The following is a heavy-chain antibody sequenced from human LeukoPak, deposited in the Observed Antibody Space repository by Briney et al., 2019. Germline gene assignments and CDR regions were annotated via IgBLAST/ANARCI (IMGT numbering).Heavy chain of an antibody. CDR2: ISYDGSNK. D-gene: IGHD3-9*01. Sequence: PGGSLRLSCAASGFTFSSYAMHWVRQAPGKGLEWAAVISYDGSNKYYADSVKGRFTISRDNSKNTLYLQMNSLRAEDTAVYYCARLPRPSRSYYDILTGYSPMSKAEDIDYWGQGTLVTVSS. CDR1: GFTFSSYA. V-gene: IGHV3-30*04. CDR3: ARLPRPSRSYYDILTGYSPMSKAEDIDY. J-gene: IGHJ4*02.